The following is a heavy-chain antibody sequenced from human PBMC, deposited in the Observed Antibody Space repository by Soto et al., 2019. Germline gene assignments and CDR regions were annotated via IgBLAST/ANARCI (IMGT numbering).Heavy chain of an antibody. Sequence: GGSLRLSCAASGFTFSSYAMSWVRQAPGKGLEWVSAISGSGGSTYYADSVKGRFTISRDNSKNTLYLQMNSLRAEDTAVYYCAKNGGHGYGSSWKNWFDPWGQRTLVNVSS. CDR2: ISGSGGST. J-gene: IGHJ5*02. V-gene: IGHV3-23*01. D-gene: IGHD6-13*01. CDR1: GFTFSSYA. CDR3: AKNGGHGYGSSWKNWFDP.